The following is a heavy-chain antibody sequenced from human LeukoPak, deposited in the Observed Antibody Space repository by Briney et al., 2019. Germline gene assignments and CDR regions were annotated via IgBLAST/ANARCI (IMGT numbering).Heavy chain of an antibody. V-gene: IGHV3-53*01. CDR3: ARDRRSGLGHAFDI. D-gene: IGHD3-3*01. J-gene: IGHJ3*02. CDR1: EFTVSSTY. CDR2: IYPGGNA. Sequence: GGSLRLSCAASEFTVSSTYITWLRQAPGKGLEWVSVIYPGGNALYADSVKGRFTISRDISKNIVYLQINNLGVEDTAVYYCARDRRSGLGHAFDIWGQGTVVTVSS.